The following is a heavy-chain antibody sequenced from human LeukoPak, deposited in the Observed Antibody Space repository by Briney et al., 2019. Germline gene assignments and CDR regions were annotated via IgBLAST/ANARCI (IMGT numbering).Heavy chain of an antibody. CDR3: ARGSSGGSCYFDY. D-gene: IGHD2-15*01. J-gene: IGHJ4*02. V-gene: IGHV4-34*01. Sequence: PSETLSLTCAVYGGSFSGYYWSWIRQPPGKGLEWIGEINHSGSTNYNPSLKGRVTISVDTSKNQFSLKLSSVTAADTAVYYCARGSSGGSCYFDYWGQGTLVTVSS. CDR1: GGSFSGYY. CDR2: INHSGST.